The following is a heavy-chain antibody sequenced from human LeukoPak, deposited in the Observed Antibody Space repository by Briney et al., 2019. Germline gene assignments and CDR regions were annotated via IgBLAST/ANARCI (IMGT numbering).Heavy chain of an antibody. D-gene: IGHD2-15*01. CDR2: IDSDGSST. CDR3: ARSGAPTLDY. Sequence: SGGSLRLSCAASGFTFSNYWMHWVRQAPGKGLVWVSRIDSDGSSTIYADSAKGRFTISRDNAKNALYLQMNSLRAEDTAVYYRARSGAPTLDYWGQGTLVIVSS. CDR1: GFTFSNYW. V-gene: IGHV3-74*01. J-gene: IGHJ4*02.